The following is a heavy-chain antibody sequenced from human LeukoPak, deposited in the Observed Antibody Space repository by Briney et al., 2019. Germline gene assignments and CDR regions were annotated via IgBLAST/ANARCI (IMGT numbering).Heavy chain of an antibody. CDR2: ISSSSSYI. CDR1: GFTFSSYS. D-gene: IGHD3-9*01. J-gene: IGHJ3*02. V-gene: IGHV3-21*01. CDR3: ARDLVLRYFDWLLHDAFDI. Sequence: GGSPRLSCAASGFTFSSYSMNWVRQAPGKGLEWVSSISSSSSYIYYADSVKGRFTISRDNAKNSLYLQMNSLRAEDTAVYYCARDLVLRYFDWLLHDAFDIWGQGTMVTVSS.